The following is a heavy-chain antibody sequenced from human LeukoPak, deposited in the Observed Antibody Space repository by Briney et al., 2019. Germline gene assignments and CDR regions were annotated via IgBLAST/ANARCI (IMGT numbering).Heavy chain of an antibody. CDR2: IYHSGST. Sequence: PSETLSLTCAVSGGSISSSNWWSWVRQPPGKGLEWIGEIYHSGSTNYNPSLKSRVTISVDKSKNQFSLKLTSVTAADTAMYYCARRMSVDLSMRVVSTYYFDYWGQGTLVTVSS. V-gene: IGHV4-4*02. CDR3: ARRMSVDLSMRVVSTYYFDY. CDR1: GGSISSSNW. D-gene: IGHD3-16*02. J-gene: IGHJ4*02.